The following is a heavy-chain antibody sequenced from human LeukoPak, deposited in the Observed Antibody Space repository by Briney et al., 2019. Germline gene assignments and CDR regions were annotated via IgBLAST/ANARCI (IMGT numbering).Heavy chain of an antibody. D-gene: IGHD3-16*02. CDR2: IYYSGST. CDR1: GGSISSSSYY. CDR3: ARQLMITFGGVIVSGFDY. V-gene: IGHV4-39*01. J-gene: IGHJ4*02. Sequence: KASETLSLTCTVSGGSISSSSYYWGWIRQPPGKGLEWIGSIYYSGSTYYNPSLKSRVTISVDTSKNQFPLKLSSVTAADTAVYYCARQLMITFGGVIVSGFDYWGQGTLVTVSS.